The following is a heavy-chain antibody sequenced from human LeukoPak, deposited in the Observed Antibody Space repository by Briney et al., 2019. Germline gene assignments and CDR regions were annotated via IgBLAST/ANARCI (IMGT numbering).Heavy chain of an antibody. Sequence: SETLSLTCSVSTGSITGYYWGWIRQPPGKGLEWIGSIYYSGSTYYNPSLKSRVTISVDTSKNHFSLKLSSVTAADTAVYYCARGPTYQPIDFWGQGTLVTVSS. D-gene: IGHD2-2*01. J-gene: IGHJ4*02. V-gene: IGHV4-39*02. CDR1: TGSITGYY. CDR2: IYYSGST. CDR3: ARGPTYQPIDF.